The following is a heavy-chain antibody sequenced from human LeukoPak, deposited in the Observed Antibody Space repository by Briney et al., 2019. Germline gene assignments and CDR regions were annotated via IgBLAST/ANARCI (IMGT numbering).Heavy chain of an antibody. CDR2: INHSGST. D-gene: IGHD1-26*01. CDR3: ARGREGPANYYGMDV. V-gene: IGHV4-34*01. CDR1: GGSFSGYY. J-gene: IGHJ6*04. Sequence: SETLSLTCAVYGGSFSGYYWSRIRQPPGKGLEWIGEINHSGSTNYNPSLKSRVTISVDTSKNQFSLKLSSVTAADTAVYYCARGREGPANYYGMDVWGKGTTVTVSS.